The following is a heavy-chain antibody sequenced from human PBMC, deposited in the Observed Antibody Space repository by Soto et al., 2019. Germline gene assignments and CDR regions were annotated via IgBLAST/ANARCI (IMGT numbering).Heavy chain of an antibody. CDR3: AGFGYDWNGWD. Sequence: EMQLVESGGGLVQPGGSLRLSCVAYGLSFRNYWVHWVRQAPGKGLEWVSRINTDGTYTSNADPVKGRFTISRDNAKNTLYLQMNSLRVEDTAVYFCAGFGYDWNGWDWGPGTLVTVSS. V-gene: IGHV3-74*01. CDR2: INTDGTYT. J-gene: IGHJ4*02. CDR1: GLSFRNYW. D-gene: IGHD1-20*01.